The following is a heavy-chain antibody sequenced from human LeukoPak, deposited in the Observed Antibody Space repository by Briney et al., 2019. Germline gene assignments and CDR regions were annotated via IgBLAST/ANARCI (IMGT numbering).Heavy chain of an antibody. J-gene: IGHJ4*02. V-gene: IGHV4-61*02. CDR2: IYTSGST. CDR3: AREPLYCSGGSCYVGLGIDY. CDR1: GGSISSGSYY. Sequence: SQTLSLTCTVSGGSISSGSYYWSWIRQPAGKGLEWIGRIYTSGSTNYNPSLKSRVTISVDTSKNQFSLKLSSVTAADTAVYYCAREPLYCSGGSCYVGLGIDYWGQGTLVTVSS. D-gene: IGHD2-15*01.